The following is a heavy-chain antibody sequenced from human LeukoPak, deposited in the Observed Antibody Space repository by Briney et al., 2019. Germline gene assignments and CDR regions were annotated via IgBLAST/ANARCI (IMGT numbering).Heavy chain of an antibody. D-gene: IGHD2-2*01. Sequence: SETLSLTCTVSGGSISSSSYYWGWIRQPPGKGLEWIGSIYYSGSTYYNPSLKSRVTISVDTSENQFSLKLSSVTAADTAVYYCARCKGGSRIVVVPAARGWFDPWGQGTLVTVSS. J-gene: IGHJ5*02. CDR3: ARCKGGSRIVVVPAARGWFDP. CDR2: IYYSGST. V-gene: IGHV4-39*01. CDR1: GGSISSSSYY.